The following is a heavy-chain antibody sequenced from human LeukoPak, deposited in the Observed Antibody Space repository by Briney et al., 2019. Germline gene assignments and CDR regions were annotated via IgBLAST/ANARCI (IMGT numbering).Heavy chain of an antibody. CDR3: ARDMTQTKKFDY. D-gene: IGHD1-1*01. CDR1: GFTFSDYY. Sequence: GGSLRLSCAASGFTFSDYYMSWIRQAPGKGLEWVSYISSSGGTIYYADSVKGRFTISRDNAKNSLYLQMNSLRAEDTAVYYCARDMTQTKKFDYWGQGTLVTVSS. J-gene: IGHJ4*02. CDR2: ISSSGGTI. V-gene: IGHV3-11*01.